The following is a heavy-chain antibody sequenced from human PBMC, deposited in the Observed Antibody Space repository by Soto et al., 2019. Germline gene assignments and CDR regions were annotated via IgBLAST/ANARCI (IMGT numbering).Heavy chain of an antibody. CDR3: AYLPCSGGSCYWFSFSGMDV. V-gene: IGHV2-5*02. CDR1: GFSLSTSGVG. CDR2: IYWDDDK. J-gene: IGHJ6*02. Sequence: QITLKESGPTLVKPTQTLTLTCTFSGFSLSTSGVGVAWILQPPGKALEWLALIYWDDDKRYRPSLESRLIINKDTSKTQVVITMTNMDSVDTATYYCAYLPCSGGSCYWFSFSGMDVWGQGTTVTVSS. D-gene: IGHD2-15*01.